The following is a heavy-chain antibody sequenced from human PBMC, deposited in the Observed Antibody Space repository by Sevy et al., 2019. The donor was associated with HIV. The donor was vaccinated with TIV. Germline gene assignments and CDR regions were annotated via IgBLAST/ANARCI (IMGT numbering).Heavy chain of an antibody. Sequence: ASVKVSCKASGYTLTSYGMNWVRQAPGQGLEWMGWINTNTGNPTYAQGFTGRFVFSLDTSVSTAYLQMSSLKAEDTAVYYCATHDYGEYVGWLDTWGQGTLVTVSS. CDR2: INTNTGNP. V-gene: IGHV7-4-1*02. J-gene: IGHJ5*02. CDR3: ATHDYGEYVGWLDT. CDR1: GYTLTSYG. D-gene: IGHD4-17*01.